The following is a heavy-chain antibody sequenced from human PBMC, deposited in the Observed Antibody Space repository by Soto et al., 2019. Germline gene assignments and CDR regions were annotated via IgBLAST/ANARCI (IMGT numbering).Heavy chain of an antibody. V-gene: IGHV3-7*01. Sequence: GSLRLSCTASGFTFSSYWMSWVRQAPGKGLEWVANIKQDGTEKYYVDYVKGRFTVSRDNAKNSLYLQMNSLRAEDTSVYYCARIYYDSSGSPLDYWGQGTLVTVSS. D-gene: IGHD3-22*01. CDR2: IKQDGTEK. CDR3: ARIYYDSSGSPLDY. CDR1: GFTFSSYW. J-gene: IGHJ4*02.